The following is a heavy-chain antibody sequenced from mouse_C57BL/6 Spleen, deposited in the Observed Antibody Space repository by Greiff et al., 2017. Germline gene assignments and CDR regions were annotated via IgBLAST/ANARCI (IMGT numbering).Heavy chain of an antibody. Sequence: VQLQQSGPELVKPGASVKISCKASGYAFSSSWMNWVKQRPGKGLEWIGRIYPGDGDTNYNGKFKGKATLTADKSSSTAYMQLSSRTSEDSAVYFCAGDGNDYFDYWGQGTTLTVSS. CDR1: GYAFSSSW. CDR2: IYPGDGDT. J-gene: IGHJ2*01. V-gene: IGHV1-82*01. CDR3: AGDGNDYFDY. D-gene: IGHD2-1*01.